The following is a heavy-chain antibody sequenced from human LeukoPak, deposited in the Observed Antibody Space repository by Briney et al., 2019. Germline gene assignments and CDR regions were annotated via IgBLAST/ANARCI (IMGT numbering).Heavy chain of an antibody. Sequence: SETLSLTCTVSGGSISSYYWSWIRQPPGKGLEWIGNTYHSGSTYYNPSLKSRVTISVDTSKNQFSLKLSSVTAADTAVYYCAREAGLIHYYYMDVWGKGTTVTVSS. CDR3: AREAGLIHYYYMDV. J-gene: IGHJ6*03. CDR2: TYHSGST. CDR1: GGSISSYY. V-gene: IGHV4-59*12. D-gene: IGHD2-8*01.